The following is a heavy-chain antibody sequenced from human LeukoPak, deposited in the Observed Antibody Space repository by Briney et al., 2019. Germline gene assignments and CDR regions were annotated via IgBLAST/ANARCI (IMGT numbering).Heavy chain of an antibody. CDR3: ATDGAGFDA. CDR1: GFTFDDYY. V-gene: IGHV3-11*01. CDR2: INIGGTNT. J-gene: IGHJ5*02. Sequence: GGSLRLSCAASGFTFDDYYMSWIRQAPGKGLEWLSYINIGGTNTHYADSVKGRFTISRDNAKKSLYLEMNNLRAEDTAVYYCATDGAGFDAWGQGVLVTVSS.